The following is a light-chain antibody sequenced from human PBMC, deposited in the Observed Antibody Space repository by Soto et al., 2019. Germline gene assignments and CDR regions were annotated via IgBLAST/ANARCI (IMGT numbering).Light chain of an antibody. CDR3: GTWDSSLSAVV. CDR2: DNN. V-gene: IGLV1-51*01. J-gene: IGLJ2*01. CDR1: SSNIGNNY. Sequence: QSVLTQPPSVSAAPGQTVTISCSGSSSNIGNNYVSWYQHLPGTAPKLLIYDNNNRPSGIPDRFSGSKSGTSATLGITGLQTGDEADDYCGTWDSSLSAVVFGGGTKLTVL.